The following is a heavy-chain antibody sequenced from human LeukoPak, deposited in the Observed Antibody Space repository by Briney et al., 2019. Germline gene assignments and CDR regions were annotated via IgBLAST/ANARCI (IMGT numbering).Heavy chain of an antibody. Sequence: PSETLSLTCTVSGGSISSGGYYWSWIRQHPGKGLEWIGYIYYSGSTYYNPSLKSRVTISVDTSKNQFSLKLSSVTAADTAVYYCARFDADLVDAFDIWGQGTMVTVSS. CDR3: ARFDADLVDAFDI. V-gene: IGHV4-31*03. D-gene: IGHD2-2*01. CDR2: IYYSGST. CDR1: GGSISSGGYY. J-gene: IGHJ3*02.